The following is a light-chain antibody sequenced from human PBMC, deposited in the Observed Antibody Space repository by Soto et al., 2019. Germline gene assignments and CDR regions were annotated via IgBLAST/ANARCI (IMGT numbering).Light chain of an antibody. V-gene: IGKV3-15*01. CDR3: QKYLDWPLT. CDR2: DIS. J-gene: IGKJ4*01. Sequence: EIVMTQSPGTLSVSPGERVTLSCRASQSVTTNLAWYQQKPGQTPRLLIYDISARASGIPGRFSGSGSGTDFTLTISSLQSEESGVYYCQKYLDWPLTFGGGTKVEI. CDR1: QSVTTN.